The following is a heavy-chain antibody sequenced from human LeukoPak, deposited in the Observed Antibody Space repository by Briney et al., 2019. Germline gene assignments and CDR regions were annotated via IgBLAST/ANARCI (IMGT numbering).Heavy chain of an antibody. CDR1: GGSFSGYY. CDR2: INHSGST. V-gene: IGHV4-34*01. CDR3: ARLDYCSSTSCYRPYYYYGMDV. D-gene: IGHD2-2*01. J-gene: IGHJ6*02. Sequence: PSETLSLTCAVYGGSFSGYYWSWIRQPPGKGLEWIGEINHSGSTNYNPSLKSRVTISVDTSKNQFSLKLSSVTAADTAVYYCARLDYCSSTSCYRPYYYYGMDVWGQGTTVTVSS.